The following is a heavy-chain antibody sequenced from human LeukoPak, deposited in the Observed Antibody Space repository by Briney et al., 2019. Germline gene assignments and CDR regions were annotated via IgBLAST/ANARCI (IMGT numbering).Heavy chain of an antibody. CDR3: ARDVRYASGWSAPES. CDR1: GGSIINHY. J-gene: IGHJ5*02. CDR2: IYSSGSA. D-gene: IGHD6-19*01. Sequence: SETLSLTCAVSGGSIINHYWSWIRQPAGKGLEWIWRIYSSGSANYNPSLKSRVSISIDTSNNRFSLNLTSVTAADTALYFCARDVRYASGWSAPESWGQGTLVTVSS. V-gene: IGHV4-4*07.